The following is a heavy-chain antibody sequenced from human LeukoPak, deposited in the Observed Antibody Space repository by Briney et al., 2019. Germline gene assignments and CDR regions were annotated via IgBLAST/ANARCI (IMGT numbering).Heavy chain of an antibody. CDR2: ISSSGSTI. CDR3: ARATGDGRHAFDI. Sequence: PGRSLRLSCAASGFTFSSYAMHWVRQAPGKGLEWVSYISSSGSTIYYADSVKGRFTISRDNANNSLYLQMNSLRAEDTAVYYCARATGDGRHAFDIWGQGTIVTVSS. D-gene: IGHD7-27*01. J-gene: IGHJ3*02. CDR1: GFTFSSYA. V-gene: IGHV3-48*04.